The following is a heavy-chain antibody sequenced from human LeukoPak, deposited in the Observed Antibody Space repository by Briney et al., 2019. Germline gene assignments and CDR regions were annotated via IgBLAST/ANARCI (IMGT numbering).Heavy chain of an antibody. CDR3: VRGGGYYGIDY. CDR1: GFTVNSNF. CDR2: LYADGKT. J-gene: IGHJ4*02. D-gene: IGHD3-10*01. Sequence: QPGGSLRLSCAASGFTVNSNFLNWVRQAPGKGLEWVSVLYADGKTYYADSVKGRFTISRDNSKNNLYLQMNSLRAEDTAVYYCVRGGGYYGIDYWGQGTLVTVSS. V-gene: IGHV3-66*02.